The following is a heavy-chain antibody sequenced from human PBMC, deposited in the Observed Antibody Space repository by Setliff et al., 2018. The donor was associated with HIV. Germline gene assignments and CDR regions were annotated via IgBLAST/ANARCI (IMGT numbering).Heavy chain of an antibody. D-gene: IGHD3-3*01. Sequence: SETLSLTCTVSGGSMNSHYWSWIRQSPGRGLEWIGYIYYSVSTKYNPSLKSRVSMSIDTSKNQFSLKVKSATAADTAVYYCARGVVDYDFWSGSGDYYYMDVWGKGTTVTVSS. CDR1: GGSMNSHY. V-gene: IGHV4-59*11. J-gene: IGHJ6*03. CDR2: IYYSVST. CDR3: ARGVVDYDFWSGSGDYYYMDV.